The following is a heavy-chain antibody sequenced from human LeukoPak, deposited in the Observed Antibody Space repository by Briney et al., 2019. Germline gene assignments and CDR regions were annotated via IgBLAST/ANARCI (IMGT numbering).Heavy chain of an antibody. CDR2: ISSSSSNI. V-gene: IGHV3-21*01. CDR1: GFTFSSYS. D-gene: IGHD3-16*02. J-gene: IGHJ4*02. CDR3: ARASGGIRLSYSDY. Sequence: GGSLKLSCAASGFTFSSYSMNWVRQAPGKGLEWVSSISSSSSNIYYADSVKGRFTISRDNAKNSLSLQMNSLRAEDTAVYYCARASGGIRLSYSDYWAQGTLVTVSS.